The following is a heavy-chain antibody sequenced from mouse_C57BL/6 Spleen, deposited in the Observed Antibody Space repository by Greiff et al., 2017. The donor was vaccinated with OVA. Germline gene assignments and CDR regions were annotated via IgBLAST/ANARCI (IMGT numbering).Heavy chain of an antibody. CDR2: IYPGSGST. D-gene: IGHD2-9*01. CDR3: ARSYYGYDEWFAY. V-gene: IGHV1-55*01. CDR1: GYTFTSYW. Sequence: QVQLQQPGAELVKPGASVKMSCKASGYTFTSYWITWVKQRPGQGLEWIGDIYPGSGSTNYNEKFKSKATLTVDTSSSTAYMQLSNLTSEDSAVYYCARSYYGYDEWFAYWGQGTLVTVSA. J-gene: IGHJ3*01.